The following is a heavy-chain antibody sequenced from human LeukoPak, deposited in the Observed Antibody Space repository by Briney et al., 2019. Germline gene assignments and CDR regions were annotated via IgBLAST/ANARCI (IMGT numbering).Heavy chain of an antibody. CDR3: ASPGRTDAFDI. CDR2: INSDGSST. CDR1: GFTFSSYS. Sequence: PGGSLRLSCAASGFTFSSYSMHWVRQAPGKGLVWVSRINSDGSSTSYADSVKGRFTISRDNAKNTLYLQMNSLRAEGTAVYYCASPGRTDAFDIWGQGTMVTVSS. J-gene: IGHJ3*02. V-gene: IGHV3-74*01.